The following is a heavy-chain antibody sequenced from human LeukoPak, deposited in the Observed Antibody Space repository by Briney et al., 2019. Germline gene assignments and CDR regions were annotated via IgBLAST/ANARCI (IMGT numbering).Heavy chain of an antibody. CDR3: ARDRAAGWTIGGDY. CDR1: GFTFTSSA. Sequence: SVKVSCKASGFTFTSSAVQWVRQARGQRLEWIGWIVVGSGNTNYAQKFQERVTITRDMSTGTAYMELRSLRSDDTAIYYCARDRAAGWTIGGDYWGQGTLVTVSS. J-gene: IGHJ4*02. V-gene: IGHV1-58*01. CDR2: IVVGSGNT. D-gene: IGHD6-13*01.